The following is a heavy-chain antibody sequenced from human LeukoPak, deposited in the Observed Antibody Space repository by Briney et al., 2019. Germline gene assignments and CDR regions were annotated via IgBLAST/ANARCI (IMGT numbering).Heavy chain of an antibody. J-gene: IGHJ5*01. CDR2: INPNSGGT. Sequence: ASVKVSCKASGYTFTGYYMHGVRQAPGQGLEWMGWINPNSGGTNYAQKFQGRVTMTRDTSISTAYMELSSLRYDDTAVYYCATNILVRDIINWFDSWGQGTLVTVSS. CDR3: ATNILVRDIINWFDS. D-gene: IGHD3-10*01. CDR1: GYTFTGYY. V-gene: IGHV1-2*02.